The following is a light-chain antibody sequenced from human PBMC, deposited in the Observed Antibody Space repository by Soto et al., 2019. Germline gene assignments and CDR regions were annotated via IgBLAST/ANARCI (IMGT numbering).Light chain of an antibody. CDR2: DNY. V-gene: IGLV1-51*01. CDR1: SSNIGKNY. Sequence: SVLTQPPSVSAAPGQEVTISCSGSSSNIGKNYVSWYQQLPGTAPKLLIYDNYKRPSGTPDRFSGSKSGTSATLGITGLQDGDEANYYCGAWDTTLSVVLFGGGTKVTVL. CDR3: GAWDTTLSVVL. J-gene: IGLJ2*01.